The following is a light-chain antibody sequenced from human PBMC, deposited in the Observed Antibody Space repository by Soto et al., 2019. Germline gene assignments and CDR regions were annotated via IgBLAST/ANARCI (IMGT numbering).Light chain of an antibody. Sequence: DIQMTQSPSTLPASLGDRLTITCRASQSISNWLAWYPQKPGKAPKLLLRDASSLESGVPSRFSRSGSGTELPLAISSLKPDDFAPYYCQQYNSYSTFRQGTKLDIK. J-gene: IGKJ1*01. V-gene: IGKV1-5*01. CDR2: DAS. CDR1: QSISNW. CDR3: QQYNSYST.